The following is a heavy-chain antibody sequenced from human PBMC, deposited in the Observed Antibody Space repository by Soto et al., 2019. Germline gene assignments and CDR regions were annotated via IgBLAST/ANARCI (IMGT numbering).Heavy chain of an antibody. CDR1: GFTFSSYA. CDR2: IITSDGRT. Sequence: EVQLLESGGGLVQPGGSLRLSCAASGFTFSSYAMSWVRQAPGKGREWVSIITSDGRTYYADSVKGRFTISRDNSKNTVYLQMNSLRAEDTAVYYCAKDYSTVTTDPLSVVLFDYWVQGALVTVSS. V-gene: IGHV3-23*01. J-gene: IGHJ4*02. CDR3: AKDYSTVTTDPLSVVLFDY. D-gene: IGHD4-17*01.